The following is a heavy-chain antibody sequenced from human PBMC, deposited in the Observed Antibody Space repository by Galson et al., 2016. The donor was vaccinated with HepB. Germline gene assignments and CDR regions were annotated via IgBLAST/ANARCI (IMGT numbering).Heavy chain of an antibody. CDR1: GISVSSYV. CDR3: TNYCGASSCYSGHVY. D-gene: IGHD2-15*01. V-gene: IGHV3-23*01. CDR2: ISGSGGST. Sequence: SLRLSCAASGISVSSYVMTWVRQAPGKGLEWVPAISGSGGSTYYAGSVKGRFTISTDNSKNTLYLQMNSLRAEDTALYYCTNYCGASSCYSGHVYWGQGTLVTVSS. J-gene: IGHJ4*02.